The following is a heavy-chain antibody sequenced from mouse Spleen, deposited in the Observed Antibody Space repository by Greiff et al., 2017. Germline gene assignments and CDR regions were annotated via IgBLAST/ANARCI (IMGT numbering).Heavy chain of an antibody. V-gene: IGHV1-55*01. CDR2: IYPGSGST. D-gene: IGHD2-2*01. J-gene: IGHJ2*01. Sequence: VQLQQPGAELVKPGASVKMSCKASGYTFTSYWITWVKQRPGQGLEWIGDIYPGSGSTNYNEKFKSKATLTVDTSSSTAYMQLSSLTSEDSAVYYCARSHGYPYYFDYWGQGTTLTVSS. CDR1: GYTFTSYW. CDR3: ARSHGYPYYFDY.